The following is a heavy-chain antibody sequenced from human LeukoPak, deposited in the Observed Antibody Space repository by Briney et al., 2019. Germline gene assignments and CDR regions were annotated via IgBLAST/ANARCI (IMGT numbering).Heavy chain of an antibody. CDR2: ISYDGSNK. CDR1: GFTFSSYA. V-gene: IGHV3-30*04. J-gene: IGHJ4*02. CDR3: ARGVGDFDY. Sequence: GGSLRLSCAASGFTFSSYAMHWVRQAPGKGLEWVAVISYDGSNKYYADSVKGRFTISRDNSKNTLYLQMNSLRAEDTAVYYCARGVGDFDYWGQGTLVAVSS.